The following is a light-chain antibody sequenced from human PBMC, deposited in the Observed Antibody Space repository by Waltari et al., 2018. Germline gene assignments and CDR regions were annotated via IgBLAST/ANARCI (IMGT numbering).Light chain of an antibody. CDR3: QQRSIWPPLT. V-gene: IGKV3-11*01. CDR1: QSVRTY. J-gene: IGKJ4*01. CDR2: DAS. Sequence: EIVLTQSPATLSLSPGERATLSCRASQSVRTYLAWYQQKPGQAPRLLIYDASTRATGIPARFSGSGSGTDFTRTISSLEPEDFAVYYCQQRSIWPPLTFGGGTKVEIK.